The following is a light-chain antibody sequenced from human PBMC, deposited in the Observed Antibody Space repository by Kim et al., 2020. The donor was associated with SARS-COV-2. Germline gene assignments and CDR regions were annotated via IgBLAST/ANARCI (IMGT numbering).Light chain of an antibody. CDR3: QAWDCSTVA. CDR2: QDN. J-gene: IGLJ2*01. V-gene: IGLV3-1*01. Sequence: VSPGQTASITCSGDKWGDKFACWYQHKPGQSPVVVIYQDNKRPSGIPERFSGSNAGNTATLTISGTQATDEADYFCQAWDCSTVAFGGGTKVTVL. CDR1: KWGDKF.